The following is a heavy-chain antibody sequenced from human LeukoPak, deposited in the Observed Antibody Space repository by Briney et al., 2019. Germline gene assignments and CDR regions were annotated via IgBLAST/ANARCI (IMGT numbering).Heavy chain of an antibody. D-gene: IGHD3-9*01. V-gene: IGHV3-23*01. CDR3: AKDVERLDYFDY. Sequence: GGSLRLSCAASGFTFSSYAMSWVRQAPGKGLEWVSAISGSGGSTYYADSVKGRFTISRDNSKNTLYLQKNSLRAEDTAVYYCAKDVERLDYFDYCGQGTLVTVSS. J-gene: IGHJ4*02. CDR2: ISGSGGST. CDR1: GFTFSSYA.